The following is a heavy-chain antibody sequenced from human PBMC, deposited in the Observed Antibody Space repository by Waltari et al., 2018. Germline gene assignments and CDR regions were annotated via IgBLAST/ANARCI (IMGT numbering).Heavy chain of an antibody. V-gene: IGHV7-4-1*02. D-gene: IGHD2-2*01. CDR2: INANSVNP. CDR3: AREVVPAATIVVNWFDP. J-gene: IGHJ5*02. Sequence: QVELVQSGPELKKPGASVKVSCRASGYSFTSYAINWVRQAPGRGFELMGWINANSVNPTYVQGFPGRFVFSLDTAVSTAFLQTNSLEAEDTAVYYCAREVVPAATIVVNWFDPWGQGTLVTVSS. CDR1: GYSFTSYA.